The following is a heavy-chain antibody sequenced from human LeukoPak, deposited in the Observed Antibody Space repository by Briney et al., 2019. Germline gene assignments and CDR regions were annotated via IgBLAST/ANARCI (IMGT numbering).Heavy chain of an antibody. Sequence: SETLSLTCTGSGGTISSYYWSWIRQPPGKGLVWIGYIYYSGSTNDNPSLKSRVTISVDTSKNQFSLKLSSVTAADTAVYYCARLRYSGSYNFDYWGQGTLVTVSS. CDR2: IYYSGST. CDR3: ARLRYSGSYNFDY. J-gene: IGHJ4*02. D-gene: IGHD1-26*01. CDR1: GGTISSYY. V-gene: IGHV4-59*08.